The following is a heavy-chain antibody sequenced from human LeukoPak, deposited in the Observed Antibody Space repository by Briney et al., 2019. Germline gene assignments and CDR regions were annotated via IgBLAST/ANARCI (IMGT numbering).Heavy chain of an antibody. CDR3: ARERRGYDFWSGYYTAPFFDY. CDR2: IYYSGST. Sequence: PSETLSLTCTVSGGSISNGDHYWSWIRQPPGKGLEWIGYIYYSGSTYYNPSLKSRVTISVDTSKNQFSLKLSSVTAADTAVYYCARERRGYDFWSGYYTAPFFDYWGQGTLVTVSS. V-gene: IGHV4-30-4*08. D-gene: IGHD3-3*01. J-gene: IGHJ4*02. CDR1: GGSISNGDHY.